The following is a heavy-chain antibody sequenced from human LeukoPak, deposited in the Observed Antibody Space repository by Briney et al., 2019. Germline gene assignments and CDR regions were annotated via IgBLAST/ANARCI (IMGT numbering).Heavy chain of an antibody. CDR3: ARRLNTVTTP. J-gene: IGHJ1*01. CDR1: GGSISSSSYY. CDR2: IYYSGST. Sequence: SSETLSLTCTVSGGSISSSSYYWGWIRQPPGKGLEWIGSIYYSGSTYYNPSLKSRVTISVDTSKNQFSLKLSSVTAADTAVYYCARRLNTVTTPWGQGTLVTVSS. D-gene: IGHD4-17*01. V-gene: IGHV4-39*01.